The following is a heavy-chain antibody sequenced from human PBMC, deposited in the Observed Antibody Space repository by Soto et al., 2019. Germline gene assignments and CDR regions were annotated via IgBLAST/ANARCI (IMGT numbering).Heavy chain of an antibody. Sequence: EVQLVESGGGLVQPGGSLRLSCAASGFTFSSYSMNWVRQAPGKGLEWVSSISSSSSYIYYADSVKGRFTISRDNDTNSLYLQLNSLRAEGRAGYDWERERGGPYRGYGPGDYWGQGTLVTVSS. D-gene: IGHD5-12*01. V-gene: IGHV3-21*01. CDR3: ERERGGPYRGYGPGDY. CDR2: ISSSSSYI. J-gene: IGHJ4*02. CDR1: GFTFSSYS.